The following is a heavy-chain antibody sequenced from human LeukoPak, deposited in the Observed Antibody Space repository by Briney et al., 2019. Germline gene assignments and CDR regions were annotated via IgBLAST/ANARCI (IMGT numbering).Heavy chain of an antibody. D-gene: IGHD1-14*01. CDR3: ARDNPGYDAFDI. J-gene: IGHJ3*02. Sequence: GSLRLSCAASGFTLSSYSMNWVRQAPGKGLEWVSSISSSSSYIYYADSVKGRFTISRDNAKNSLYLQMNSLRAEDTAVYYCARDNPGYDAFDIWGQGTMVTVSS. CDR1: GFTLSSYS. CDR2: ISSSSSYI. V-gene: IGHV3-21*01.